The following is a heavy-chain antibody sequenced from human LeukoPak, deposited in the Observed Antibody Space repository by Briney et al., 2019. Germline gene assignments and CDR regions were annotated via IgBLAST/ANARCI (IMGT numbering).Heavy chain of an antibody. D-gene: IGHD3-22*01. V-gene: IGHV4-61*02. CDR3: ARGVYYYDSSGYYDY. CDR1: GRSISSGSYY. J-gene: IGHJ4*02. CDR2: IYTSGST. Sequence: ASETLSLTCTVSGRSISSGSYYWSWIRQPAGKGLEWIGRIYTSGSTNYNPSLKSRVTISVDTSKNQFSLKLSSVTAADTAVYYCARGVYYYDSSGYYDYWGQGTLVTVSS.